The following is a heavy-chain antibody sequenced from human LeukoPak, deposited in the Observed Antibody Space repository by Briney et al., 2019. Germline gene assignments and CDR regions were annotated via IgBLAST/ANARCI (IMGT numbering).Heavy chain of an antibody. D-gene: IGHD6-6*01. CDR1: GFTLSSYS. CDR3: ARLSRPSLVAFSNPSSHDDAFDI. V-gene: IGHV3-21*01. CDR2: ISSSSSYI. Sequence: PGGSLRLSCAASGFTLSSYSMNWVRQAPGKGLEWVSSISSSSSYIYYADSVKGRFTISRDNAKNSLYLQMNSLRAEDTAVYYCARLSRPSLVAFSNPSSHDDAFDIWGQGTMVTVSS. J-gene: IGHJ3*02.